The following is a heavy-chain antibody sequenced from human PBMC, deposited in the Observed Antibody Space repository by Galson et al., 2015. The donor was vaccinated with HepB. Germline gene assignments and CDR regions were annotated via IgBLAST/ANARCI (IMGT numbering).Heavy chain of an antibody. V-gene: IGHV1-2*02. J-gene: IGHJ4*02. CDR3: ARDAQPNHDLVDY. Sequence: SVKVSCKASGYTFTGYYMHWVRQAPGQGLEWMGWINPNSGGTNYAQKFQGRVTMTRDTSISTAYMELSRLRSDDTAVYYCARDAQPNHDLVDYWGQGTLVTVSS. D-gene: IGHD1-14*01. CDR1: GYTFTGYY. CDR2: INPNSGGT.